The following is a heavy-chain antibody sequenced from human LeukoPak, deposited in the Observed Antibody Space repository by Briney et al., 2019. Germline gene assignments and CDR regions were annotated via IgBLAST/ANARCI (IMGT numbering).Heavy chain of an antibody. V-gene: IGHV1-8*01. J-gene: IGHJ5*02. Sequence: GSVKVSCKASGYTFTSFDINWVRQATGQGLEWMGWMNYNSGNTGYAQKFQGRVIMTRNISISTAYMELSSLRSEDSAVYYCARVKYNWNDIFENWFDPWGQGTLVTVSS. D-gene: IGHD1-1*01. CDR3: ARVKYNWNDIFENWFDP. CDR2: MNYNSGNT. CDR1: GYTFTSFD.